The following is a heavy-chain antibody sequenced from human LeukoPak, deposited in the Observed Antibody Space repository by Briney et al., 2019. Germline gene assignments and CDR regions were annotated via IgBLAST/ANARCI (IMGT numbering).Heavy chain of an antibody. V-gene: IGHV1-3*01. D-gene: IGHD3-22*01. CDR1: GYTFTSYA. CDR3: ARGSPPRRNYDSRGYCSYYFDY. J-gene: IGHJ4*02. CDR2: INAGNGNT. Sequence: ASVKVSCKASGYTFTSYAMHWVRQAPGQRLEWMGWINAGNGNTKYSQEFQGRVTITRDTSASTAYMELRRLRSDDTAVYYCARGSPPRRNYDSRGYCSYYFDYWGQGTLVTVSS.